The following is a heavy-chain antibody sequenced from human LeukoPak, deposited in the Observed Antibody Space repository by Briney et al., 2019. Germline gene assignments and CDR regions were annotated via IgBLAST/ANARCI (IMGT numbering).Heavy chain of an antibody. V-gene: IGHV3-21*01. CDR1: GFTFSSHS. D-gene: IGHD6-13*01. J-gene: IGHJ4*02. Sequence: GGSLRLSCAASGFTFSSHSMNWVRQAPGKGLEWVSSISSSSSYIYYADSVKGRFTISRDNAKNSLYLQMNSLRAEDTAVYYCAREVASWYDYWGQGTLVTVSS. CDR3: AREVASWYDY. CDR2: ISSSSSYI.